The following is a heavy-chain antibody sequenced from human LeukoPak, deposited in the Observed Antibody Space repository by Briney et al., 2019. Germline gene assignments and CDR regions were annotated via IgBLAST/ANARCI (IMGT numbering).Heavy chain of an antibody. J-gene: IGHJ5*02. Sequence: ASVKVSCKASGYTFTGYYMHWVRQAPGQGLESMGWINPNSGGTNYAQKFQGRVTMTRDTSISTAYMELSRLRSDDTAVYYCARDPIGYDSSGYLNWFDPWGQGTLVTVSS. CDR2: INPNSGGT. CDR1: GYTFTGYY. CDR3: ARDPIGYDSSGYLNWFDP. D-gene: IGHD3-22*01. V-gene: IGHV1-2*02.